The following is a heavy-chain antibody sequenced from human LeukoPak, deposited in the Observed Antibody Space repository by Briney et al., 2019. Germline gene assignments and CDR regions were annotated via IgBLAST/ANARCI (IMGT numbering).Heavy chain of an antibody. D-gene: IGHD2-2*01. CDR3: ARDVYCSSTTCSYYFDY. J-gene: IGHJ4*02. Sequence: ASVKVSCKASGYTFTGYYMHWVRQAPGQGLEWMGWINPNSGGTNYAQKFQGRVTMTRDTSISTAYMELSRLRSDDTAVYYCARDVYCSSTTCSYYFDYWGQGTLVTVSS. V-gene: IGHV1-2*02. CDR2: INPNSGGT. CDR1: GYTFTGYY.